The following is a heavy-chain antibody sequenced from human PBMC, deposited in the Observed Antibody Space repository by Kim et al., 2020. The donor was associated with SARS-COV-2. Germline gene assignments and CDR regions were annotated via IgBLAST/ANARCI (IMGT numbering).Heavy chain of an antibody. CDR3: ATSAGFSSVPPY. V-gene: IGHV3-48*02. CDR1: GFTFRNYN. CDR2: ITSTQIL. Sequence: GGSLRLSCVASGFTFRNYNINWVRQAPGKGLEWISSITSTQILYYADSVKDRFTISRDNTKNSVYLQINSLRDEDTGVYYCATSAGFSSVPPYWGLGTLV. J-gene: IGHJ4*02. D-gene: IGHD6-25*01.